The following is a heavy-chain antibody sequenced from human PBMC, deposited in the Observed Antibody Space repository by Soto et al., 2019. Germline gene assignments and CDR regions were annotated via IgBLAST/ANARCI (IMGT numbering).Heavy chain of an antibody. CDR3: AKDRGVRVVIPDAFDI. D-gene: IGHD3-3*01. J-gene: IGHJ3*02. Sequence: EVQLVESGGGLVQPGRSLRLSCAASGFMFDDYAMHWVRQAPGKGLEWVSGISWNGANIDYADSVKGRFTISRDNAKNSLYLQMNSLRAEDTALYYCAKDRGVRVVIPDAFDIGGQGTKVTVSS. CDR1: GFMFDDYA. V-gene: IGHV3-9*01. CDR2: ISWNGANI.